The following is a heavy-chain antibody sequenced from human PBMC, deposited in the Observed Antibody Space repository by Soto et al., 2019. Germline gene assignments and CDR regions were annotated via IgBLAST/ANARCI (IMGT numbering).Heavy chain of an antibody. D-gene: IGHD2-2*01. CDR2: INEDGSKE. CDR3: ARDPAFGALDY. V-gene: IGHV3-7*01. J-gene: IGHJ4*02. CDR1: GFTFSRSW. Sequence: PGGSLRLSCAASGFTFSRSWMTWVRRAPGKGLEWVALINEDGSKEFYVDSVKGRFSISRDNAKNSLFLQMSSLRTEDTAVYYCARDPAFGALDYWGQGTLVTVSS.